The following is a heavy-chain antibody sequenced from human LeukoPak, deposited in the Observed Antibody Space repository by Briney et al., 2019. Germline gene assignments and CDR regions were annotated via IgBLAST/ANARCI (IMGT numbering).Heavy chain of an antibody. CDR1: GYSISSGYY. CDR2: IYHSGST. J-gene: IGHJ1*01. Sequence: PSQTLSLTCTVSGYSISSGYYWGWIRQPPGKGLEWIGSIYHSGSTYYNPSLKSRVTISVDTSKNQFSLKLSSVTAADTAVYYCASSPGIAVDPRFQHWGQGTLVTVSS. D-gene: IGHD6-19*01. CDR3: ASSPGIAVDPRFQH. V-gene: IGHV4-38-2*02.